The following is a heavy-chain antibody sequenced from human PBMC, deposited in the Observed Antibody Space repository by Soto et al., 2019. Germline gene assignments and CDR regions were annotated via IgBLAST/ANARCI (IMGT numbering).Heavy chain of an antibody. Sequence: PGESLKISCKGSGYSFTSYWIGWVRQMPGKGLEWMGIIYPGDSDTRYSPSFQGQVTISADNSISTSYLQWSSLKASDTAMYYCARVDWNYNYYYYGMDVWGQGTTVTVSS. CDR2: IYPGDSDT. V-gene: IGHV5-51*01. CDR1: GYSFTSYW. D-gene: IGHD1-7*01. CDR3: ARVDWNYNYYYYGMDV. J-gene: IGHJ6*02.